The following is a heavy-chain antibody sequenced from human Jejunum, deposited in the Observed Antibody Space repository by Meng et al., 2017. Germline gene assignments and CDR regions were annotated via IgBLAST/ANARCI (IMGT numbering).Heavy chain of an antibody. CDR1: GFTFSSYG. V-gene: IGHV3-74*01. J-gene: IGHJ4*02. Sequence: GGSLRLSCAASGFTFSSYGIHWVRQGPGKGLVWVSRINGDGSDTNYADSVKGRFTISRDNAKNTVHLQLNSLRAEDTAVYYCVRDGSVYGSGRYYNIEDVGHWGQGTLVTVSS. CDR3: VRDGSVYGSGRYYNIEDVGH. CDR2: INGDGSDT. D-gene: IGHD3-10*01.